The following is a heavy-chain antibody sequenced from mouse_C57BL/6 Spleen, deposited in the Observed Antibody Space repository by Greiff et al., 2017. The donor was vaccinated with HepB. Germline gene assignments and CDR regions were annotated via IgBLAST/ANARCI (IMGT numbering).Heavy chain of an antibody. CDR2: ISYDGSN. CDR3: ARGDYYGPFDAY. Sequence: DVKLQESGPGLVKPSQSLSLTCSVTGYSITSGYYWNWIRQFPGNKLEWMGYISYDGSNNYNPSLKNRISITRDTSKNQFFLKLNSVTTEDTATYYCARGDYYGPFDAYWGQGTLVTVSA. D-gene: IGHD2-1*01. CDR1: GYSITSGYY. V-gene: IGHV3-6*01. J-gene: IGHJ3*01.